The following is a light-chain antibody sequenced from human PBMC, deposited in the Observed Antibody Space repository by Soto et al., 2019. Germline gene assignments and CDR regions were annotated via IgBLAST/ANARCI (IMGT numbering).Light chain of an antibody. Sequence: QSALTQPASVSRSPGQSITISCTGTSSDVGPYNYVSWYQQHPGKAPKVMIYEVSNRPSGVSNRFSGSKSGNTASLTISGPQAEDEADYYCSSYTTSSTVVFGGGTKLTVL. J-gene: IGLJ2*01. V-gene: IGLV2-14*01. CDR2: EVS. CDR1: SSDVGPYNY. CDR3: SSYTTSSTVV.